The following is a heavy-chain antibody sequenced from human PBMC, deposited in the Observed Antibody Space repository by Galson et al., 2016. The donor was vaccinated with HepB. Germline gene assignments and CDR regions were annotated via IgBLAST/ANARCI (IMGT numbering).Heavy chain of an antibody. CDR3: SRGIEAAV. CDR1: GLSVGSND. CDR2: IYTIGST. J-gene: IGHJ4*02. Sequence: SLRLSCAASGLSVGSNDLSWVRQGPGKGLEWVSVIYTIGSTNYADSVKGRFTISRDKSKNTVYLQMNSRRAEDTAVYYCSRGIEAAVWGQGTLVTVSS. V-gene: IGHV3-53*01. D-gene: IGHD2-21*01.